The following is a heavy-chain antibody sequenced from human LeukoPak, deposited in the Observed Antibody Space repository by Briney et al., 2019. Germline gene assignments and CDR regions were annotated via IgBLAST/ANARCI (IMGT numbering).Heavy chain of an antibody. CDR1: GYTFTNYA. J-gene: IGHJ5*02. V-gene: IGHV1-18*01. CDR2: ISAYNGNT. Sequence: ASVKVSCKASGYTFTNYAVNWMRQAPGQRLEWMGWISAYNGNTNYAQKLQGRVTMTTDTSTSTAYMELRSLRSDDTAVYYCARDVAMTYYYDSSGEGSLQNWFDPWGQGTLVTVSS. D-gene: IGHD3-22*01. CDR3: ARDVAMTYYYDSSGEGSLQNWFDP.